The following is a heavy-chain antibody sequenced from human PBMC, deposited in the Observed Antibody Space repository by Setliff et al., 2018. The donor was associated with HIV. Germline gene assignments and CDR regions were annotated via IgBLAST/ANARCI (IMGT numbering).Heavy chain of an antibody. CDR1: GGSVSSGSYY. V-gene: IGHV4-61*01. Sequence: SETLSLTCTVSGGSVSSGSYYWSWIRQPPGKGLEWIGYIYYSGSTKHNPSLKSRVTISLDTSKNQFSLKLTSVTAADTAVYYCARYSPRGYTLTGPYWGQGTLVAVSS. J-gene: IGHJ4*02. D-gene: IGHD6-25*01. CDR2: IYYSGST. CDR3: ARYSPRGYTLTGPY.